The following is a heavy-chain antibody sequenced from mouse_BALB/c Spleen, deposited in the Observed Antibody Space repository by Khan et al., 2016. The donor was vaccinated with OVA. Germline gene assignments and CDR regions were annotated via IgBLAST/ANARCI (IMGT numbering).Heavy chain of an antibody. J-gene: IGHJ2*01. CDR1: GYSITSGYG. CDR2: ISYSGST. D-gene: IGHD1-2*01. Sequence: QLKQSGPGLVKPSQSLSLTCTVTGYSITSGYGWNWIRQFPGNKLEWMGYISYSGSTNYNPSLKSRISITRDTSKNQFFLQLNSVTTEDTATYYCARTARKKCWGQGNTLTISS. CDR3: ARTARKKC. V-gene: IGHV3-2*02.